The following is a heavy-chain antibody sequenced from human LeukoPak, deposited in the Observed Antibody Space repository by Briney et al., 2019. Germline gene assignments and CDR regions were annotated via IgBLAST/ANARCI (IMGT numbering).Heavy chain of an antibody. CDR1: GDPINSSTSY. J-gene: IGHJ4*02. V-gene: IGHV4-39*07. CDR3: ARVFQFSHFDC. D-gene: IGHD5-24*01. CDR2: IFYSEST. Sequence: SETLSLTCSVSGDPINSSTSYGRWVRQPPGRGLEGIATIFYSESTYYNPSLKTRVTISLDTSKTQFSLKLQSVTAADTAVYYCARVFQFSHFDCWGQGTLVTVSS.